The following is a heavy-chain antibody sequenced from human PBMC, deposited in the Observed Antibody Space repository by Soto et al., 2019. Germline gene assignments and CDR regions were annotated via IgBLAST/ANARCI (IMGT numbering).Heavy chain of an antibody. Sequence: PGGSLRLSCAAFGFTFSSYAMSWVRQAPGKGLEWVSAISGSGGSTYYADSVKGRFTISRDNSKNTLYLQMNSLRAEDTAVYYCAKGEMVRGVLGGMDVWGQGTTVTVSS. J-gene: IGHJ6*02. CDR1: GFTFSSYA. V-gene: IGHV3-23*01. D-gene: IGHD3-10*01. CDR2: ISGSGGST. CDR3: AKGEMVRGVLGGMDV.